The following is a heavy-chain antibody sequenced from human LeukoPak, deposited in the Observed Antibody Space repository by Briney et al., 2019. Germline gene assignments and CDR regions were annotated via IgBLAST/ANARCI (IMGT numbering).Heavy chain of an antibody. Sequence: PGGSLRLSCAASGFTFSSYTMNWVRQAPGKGLEWVSSISSSSNYIYYADSMKGRFTISRDNANNSLYLQMNSLRADDTAVYYCAGETYCSGSSCYKGNAFDIWGQGTMVTVSS. V-gene: IGHV3-21*01. CDR3: AGETYCSGSSCYKGNAFDI. D-gene: IGHD2-15*01. J-gene: IGHJ3*02. CDR1: GFTFSSYT. CDR2: ISSSSNYI.